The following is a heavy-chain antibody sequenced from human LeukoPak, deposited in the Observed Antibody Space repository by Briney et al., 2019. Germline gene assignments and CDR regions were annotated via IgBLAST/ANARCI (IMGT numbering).Heavy chain of an antibody. Sequence: GSSVKVSCKASGGTFSSYAISWVRQAPGQGLEWMGGIIPIFGTANYAQKFQGRVTITADKSTSTAYMELSSLRSEDTAVYYCAESYYGSGSYYNPAEYFQHWGQGTLVTVSS. CDR1: GGTFSSYA. CDR2: IIPIFGTA. D-gene: IGHD3-10*01. CDR3: AESYYGSGSYYNPAEYFQH. V-gene: IGHV1-69*06. J-gene: IGHJ1*01.